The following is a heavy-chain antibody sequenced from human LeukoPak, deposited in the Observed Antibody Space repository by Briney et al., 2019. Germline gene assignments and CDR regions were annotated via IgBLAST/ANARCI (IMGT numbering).Heavy chain of an antibody. Sequence: PGGSLRLSCAASGFTFDDYAMHWVRQAPGKGLEWVSLISWDGGSTYYADSVKGRLTISRDNSKNSLYLQMNSLRAEDTALYYCAKDIGSGSYYNPIDYWGQGTLVTVSS. D-gene: IGHD3-10*01. CDR1: GFTFDDYA. V-gene: IGHV3-43D*04. CDR3: AKDIGSGSYYNPIDY. CDR2: ISWDGGST. J-gene: IGHJ4*02.